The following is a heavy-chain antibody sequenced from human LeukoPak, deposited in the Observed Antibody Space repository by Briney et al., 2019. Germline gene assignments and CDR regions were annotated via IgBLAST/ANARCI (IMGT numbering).Heavy chain of an antibody. J-gene: IGHJ3*02. D-gene: IGHD2-21*02. Sequence: PSETLSLTCTVSGGSISYYYWSWIRQPPGKGLGWIGYVYSSGSTSYSPSLKSRVTISLDTSKHQFSLKLNSVTAADTAVYYCARHAYCGGDCFGGAFEIWGQGTMVTVSS. CDR2: VYSSGST. V-gene: IGHV4-59*08. CDR1: GGSISYYY. CDR3: ARHAYCGGDCFGGAFEI.